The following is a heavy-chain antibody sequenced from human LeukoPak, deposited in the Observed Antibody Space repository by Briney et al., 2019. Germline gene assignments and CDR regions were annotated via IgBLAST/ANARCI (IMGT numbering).Heavy chain of an antibody. CDR2: MSPNSGHT. CDR1: GYSSTSYD. V-gene: IGHV1-8*03. CDR3: AKKAKVADRLDWFDY. Sequence: ASVKVSCKASGYSSTSYDINWVRQAPGQGLEWMGWMSPNSGHTGYAQKFQGRVTITRNTSIRTAYMELSSLRSEDTAVYYCAKKAKVADRLDWFDYWGQGTLVTVSS. J-gene: IGHJ5*01. D-gene: IGHD6-6*01.